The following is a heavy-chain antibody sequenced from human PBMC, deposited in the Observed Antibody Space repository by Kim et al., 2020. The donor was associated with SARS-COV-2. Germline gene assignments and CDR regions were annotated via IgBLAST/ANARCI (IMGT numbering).Heavy chain of an antibody. Sequence: GGSLRLSCAASGFSISYYWMSWVRQAPGKGLGWVANIKEDGSEKYYVDSVKGRFTISRDNAKNSLYLQMNSLRAEDTAVYYCARENCSGGSCFWGGVDY. CDR2: IKEDGSEK. D-gene: IGHD2-15*01. CDR1: GFSISYYW. J-gene: IGHJ4*01. CDR3: ARENCSGGSCFWGGVDY. V-gene: IGHV3-7*01.